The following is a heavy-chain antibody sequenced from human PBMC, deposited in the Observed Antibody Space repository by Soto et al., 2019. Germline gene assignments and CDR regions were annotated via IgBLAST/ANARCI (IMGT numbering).Heavy chain of an antibody. V-gene: IGHV3-48*01. CDR1: GFTFSSYS. CDR2: ISSSSTTI. Sequence: GGSLRLSCAASGFTFSSYSMNWVRQAPGKGLEWVSYISSSSTTIYYADSVKGRFTISRDNAKNSLYLQMNSLRAEDTAVYYCARLYCRGGSCYSGDAFDIWGQGTMVTVSS. D-gene: IGHD2-15*01. CDR3: ARLYCRGGSCYSGDAFDI. J-gene: IGHJ3*02.